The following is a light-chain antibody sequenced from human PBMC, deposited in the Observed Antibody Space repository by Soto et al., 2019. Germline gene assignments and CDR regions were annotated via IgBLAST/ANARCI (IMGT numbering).Light chain of an antibody. Sequence: DIVMTQSQDSLAVSLGERATINCKSSQSVLYSPNNKNYLAWYQQKPGQPPKLLVYWASTRESGVPDRFSGSGSETDFTLTINSLQAEDVAVYYCQQYINAPQTFGQGTKVEIK. CDR2: WAS. V-gene: IGKV4-1*01. J-gene: IGKJ1*01. CDR1: QSVLYSPNNKNY. CDR3: QQYINAPQT.